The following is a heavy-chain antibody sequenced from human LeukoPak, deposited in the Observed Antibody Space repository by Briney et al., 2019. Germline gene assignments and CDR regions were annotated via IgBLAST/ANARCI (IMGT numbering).Heavy chain of an antibody. D-gene: IGHD6-13*01. V-gene: IGHV3-64D*06. CDR1: GLTFSNCA. Sequence: GGSLRLSCSASGLTFSNCAMHWVRQAPGKGPEYVSVISSYGDKTYYADSVKGRFTISRDNSKNTVSLQMSSLRAEDTAVYYCVKDLYKGDTCSWYYFDYWGQGTLVTVSS. CDR3: VKDLYKGDTCSWYYFDY. CDR2: ISSYGDKT. J-gene: IGHJ4*02.